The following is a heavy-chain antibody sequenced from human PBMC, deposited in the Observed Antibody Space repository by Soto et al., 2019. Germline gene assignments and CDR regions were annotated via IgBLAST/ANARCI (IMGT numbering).Heavy chain of an antibody. D-gene: IGHD3-22*01. CDR3: ARSGLALPYSASHWFDP. V-gene: IGHV3-74*03. CDR2: INSDGARI. Sequence: GSLRLSCSASGFTFTHYRIHWVRQPPGKGLERVGRINSDGARIEYGDSVKGRFTISRDNAKNSLFLQMNSLRGEDTAVYYCARSGLALPYSASHWFDPWGHGTLVTVSS. J-gene: IGHJ5*02. CDR1: GFTFTHYR.